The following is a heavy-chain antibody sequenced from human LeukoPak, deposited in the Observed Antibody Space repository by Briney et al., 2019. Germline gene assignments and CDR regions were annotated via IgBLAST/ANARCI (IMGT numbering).Heavy chain of an antibody. Sequence: GGSLRLSCAASGFTFSSYSMNWVRQAPGKGLEWVSYISSSSTTIYYADSVEGRFTISRDSAKNSLYLQMNSLRDEDTAVYYCARGLYNWNDVPYYWGQGTLVTVSS. V-gene: IGHV3-48*02. J-gene: IGHJ4*02. CDR3: ARGLYNWNDVPYY. CDR2: ISSSSTTI. D-gene: IGHD1-20*01. CDR1: GFTFSSYS.